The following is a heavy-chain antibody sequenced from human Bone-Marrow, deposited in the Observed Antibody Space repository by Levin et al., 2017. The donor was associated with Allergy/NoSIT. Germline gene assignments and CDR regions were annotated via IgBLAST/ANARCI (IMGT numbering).Heavy chain of an antibody. CDR3: AALRMVPAAIPPRFQYYFDY. V-gene: IGHV4-59*01. CDR2: IYYSGST. J-gene: IGHJ4*02. D-gene: IGHD2-2*01. Sequence: SQTLSLTCTVSGGSIRSYYWSWIRQPPGKGLEWIGYIYYSGSTNYNPSLKSRVTISVDTSKNQFSLKLSSVTAADTAVYYCAALRMVPAAIPPRFQYYFDYWGQGTLVTVSS. CDR1: GGSIRSYY.